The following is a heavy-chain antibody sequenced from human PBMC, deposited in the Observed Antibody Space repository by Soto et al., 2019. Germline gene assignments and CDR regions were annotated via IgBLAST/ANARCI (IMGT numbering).Heavy chain of an antibody. CDR1: GFTFDDYA. J-gene: IGHJ4*02. CDR3: AKDMGEGYCSGGSCYSLDY. CDR2: ISWNSGSI. V-gene: IGHV3-9*01. Sequence: EVQLVESGGGLVQPGRSLRLSCAASGFTFDDYAMHWVRQAPGKGLEWVSGISWNSGSIGYADSVKGRFTISRDNAKNSLYLQMNRLRAEDTALYYCAKDMGEGYCSGGSCYSLDYWGQGTLVTVSS. D-gene: IGHD2-15*01.